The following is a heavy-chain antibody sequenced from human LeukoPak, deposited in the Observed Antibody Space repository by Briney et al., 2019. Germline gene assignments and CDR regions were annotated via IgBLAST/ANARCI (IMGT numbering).Heavy chain of an antibody. J-gene: IGHJ4*02. Sequence: SETLSLTCAVYGGSFSGYSWSWIRQPPGKGLNWIGEINHSGSTNYNPSLKSRVTISVDTSKNQFSLKLSSVTAADTAVYYCARVRTTIFGVVTRPFDYWGQGTLVTVSS. CDR1: GGSFSGYS. V-gene: IGHV4-34*01. D-gene: IGHD3-3*01. CDR2: INHSGST. CDR3: ARVRTTIFGVVTRPFDY.